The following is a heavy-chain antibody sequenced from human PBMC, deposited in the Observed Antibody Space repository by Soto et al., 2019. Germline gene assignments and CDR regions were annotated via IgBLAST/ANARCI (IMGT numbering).Heavy chain of an antibody. D-gene: IGHD4-17*01. CDR2: ISGSGGST. CDR1: GFTFSSYA. V-gene: IGHV3-23*01. CDR3: AKSKKHMTTVTQYDY. J-gene: IGHJ4*02. Sequence: GGSLRLSCAASGFTFSSYAMSWVRQAPGKGLEWVSAISGSGGSTYYADSVKGRFTISRDNSKNTLYLQMNSLRAEDTAVYYCAKSKKHMTTVTQYDYWGQGTLVTVSS.